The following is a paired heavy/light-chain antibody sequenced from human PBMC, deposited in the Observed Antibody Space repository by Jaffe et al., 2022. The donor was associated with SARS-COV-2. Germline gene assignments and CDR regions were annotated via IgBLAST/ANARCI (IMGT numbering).Heavy chain of an antibody. CDR2: IYPGDSDT. D-gene: IGHD3-22*01. J-gene: IGHJ3*02. CDR1: GYSFTSYW. Sequence: EVQLVQSGAEVKKPGESLKISCKGSGYSFTSYWIGWVRQMPGKGLEWMGIIYPGDSDTRYSPSFQGQVTISADKSISTAYLQWSSLKASDTAMYYCARRANYYYDSSGYSGGHPQDAFDIWGQGTMVTVSS. CDR3: ARRANYYYDSSGYSGGHPQDAFDI. V-gene: IGHV5-51*01.
Light chain of an antibody. J-gene: IGLJ1*01. V-gene: IGLV3-10*01. CDR1: ALPKKY. CDR2: EDS. Sequence: SYELTQPPSVSVSPGQTARITCSGDALPKKYAYWYQQKSGQAPVLVIYEDSKRPSGIPERFSGSSSGTMATLTISGAQVEDEADYYCYSTDSSGNHGVFGTGTKVTVL. CDR3: YSTDSSGNHGV.